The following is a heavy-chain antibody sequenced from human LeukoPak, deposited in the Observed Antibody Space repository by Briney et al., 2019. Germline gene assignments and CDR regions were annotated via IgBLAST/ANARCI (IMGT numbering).Heavy chain of an antibody. CDR3: ASDSSGYSYWYFDL. Sequence: PSETLSLTYTVSGDSVSSNSYYWSWIRQPPGKGLEWIGYMYYSGSTNYNPSLKSRVTISVDTSKNQFSLKLSSVTAADTALYYCASDSSGYSYWYFDLWGRGTLVTVSS. D-gene: IGHD6-19*01. CDR2: MYYSGST. V-gene: IGHV4-61*01. J-gene: IGHJ2*01. CDR1: GDSVSSNSYY.